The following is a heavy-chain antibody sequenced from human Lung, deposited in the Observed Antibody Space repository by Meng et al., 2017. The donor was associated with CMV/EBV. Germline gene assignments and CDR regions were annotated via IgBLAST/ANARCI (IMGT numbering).Heavy chain of an antibody. CDR3: ARDQFDY. V-gene: IGHV3-30-3*01. CDR1: GFTFSSYA. Sequence: GESLKISCAASGFTFSSYAMHWVRQAPGKGLEWVAVISYDGTKKYYADSVKGRFNISRDTSKNTLYLQMNSLRAEDTAVCYCARDQFDYWGQGTLVTVSS. J-gene: IGHJ4*02. CDR2: ISYDGTKK.